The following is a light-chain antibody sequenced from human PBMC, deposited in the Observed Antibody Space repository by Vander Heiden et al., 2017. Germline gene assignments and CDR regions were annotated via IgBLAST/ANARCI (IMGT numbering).Light chain of an antibody. V-gene: IGLV3-19*01. CDR2: SKN. CDR1: SLRAYY. Sequence: SSQLPPDPAVSVALGQTVSITCQGDSLRAYYASWYQQKPGQAPVLVIYSKNSRPSGIPDRFSASSSGTTASLTITGAQAEDEADYYCNSRDSSGNLYVFGTGTKVTVL. J-gene: IGLJ1*01. CDR3: NSRDSSGNLYV.